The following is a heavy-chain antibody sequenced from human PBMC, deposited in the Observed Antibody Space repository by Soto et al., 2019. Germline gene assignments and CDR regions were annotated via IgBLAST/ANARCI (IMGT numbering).Heavy chain of an antibody. D-gene: IGHD3-16*02. J-gene: IGHJ6*03. V-gene: IGHV1-8*01. CDR2: MNPNSGNT. CDR3: ARGERMITFGGVIAYYMDV. Sequence: ASVKVSCKASGYTFTSYDINWVRQATGQGLEWMGWMNPNSGNTGYAQKFQGRVTMTRNTSISTAYMELSSLRSEDTAVYYCARGERMITFGGVIAYYMDVWAKGTTVTVSS. CDR1: GYTFTSYD.